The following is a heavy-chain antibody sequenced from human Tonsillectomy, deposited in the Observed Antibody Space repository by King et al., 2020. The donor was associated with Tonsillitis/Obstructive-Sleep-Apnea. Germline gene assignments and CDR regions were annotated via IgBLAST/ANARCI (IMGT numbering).Heavy chain of an antibody. J-gene: IGHJ4*02. CDR2: INPSGGST. Sequence: VQLVQSGAEVKKPGASVKVSCKASGYTFTSYYMHWVRQAPGQGLEWMGIINPSGGSTSYAQKFQGRVTMTRDTSTGTVYMGLSSLRSEETAVYYCARDMSDQIEYSSSLASSDYWGQGTLVTVSS. CDR1: GYTFTSYY. D-gene: IGHD6-6*01. CDR3: ARDMSDQIEYSSSLASSDY. V-gene: IGHV1-46*01.